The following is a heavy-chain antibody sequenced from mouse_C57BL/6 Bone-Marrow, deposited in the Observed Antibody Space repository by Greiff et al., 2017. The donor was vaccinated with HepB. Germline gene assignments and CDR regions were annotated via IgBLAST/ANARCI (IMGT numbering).Heavy chain of an antibody. D-gene: IGHD1-1*01. CDR1: GFTFSSYT. J-gene: IGHJ1*03. Sequence: EVHLVESGGGLVKPGGSLKLSCAASGFTFSSYTMSWVRQTPEKRLEWVATISGGGGDTYYPDSVKGRFTISRDNAKNTLYLQMSSLRSEDTALYYCARPGYGSSYWYFDVWGTGTTVTVSS. V-gene: IGHV5-9*01. CDR3: ARPGYGSSYWYFDV. CDR2: ISGGGGDT.